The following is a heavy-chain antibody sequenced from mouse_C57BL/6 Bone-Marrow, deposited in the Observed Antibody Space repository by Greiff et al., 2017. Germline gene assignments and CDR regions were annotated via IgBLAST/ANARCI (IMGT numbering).Heavy chain of an antibody. Sequence: EVKLQQSGPELVKPGASVTISCKASGYSFTGYYMPWVKQSHGNILDWIGYIYPYNGVSSYNQKFKGQDPLTVDKSYSTAYMELRSLTSEDSAVYYGARGCGLRRLDYLDNGGQGTTLTVAS. V-gene: IGHV1-31*01. CDR3: ARGCGLRRLDYLDN. J-gene: IGHJ2*01. CDR1: GYSFTGYY. D-gene: IGHD2-2*01. CDR2: IYPYNGVS.